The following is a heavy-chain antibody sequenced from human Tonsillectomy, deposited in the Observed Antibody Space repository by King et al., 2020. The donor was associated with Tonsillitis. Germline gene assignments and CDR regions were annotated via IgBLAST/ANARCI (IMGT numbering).Heavy chain of an antibody. CDR2: IHHSGST. CDR1: GGSISSSNW. V-gene: IGHV4-4*02. J-gene: IGHJ4*02. CDR3: ERSGGDYYGSGSHYNFFDY. D-gene: IGHD3-10*01. Sequence: QLQESGPGLVKPSGTLSLTCAVSGGSISSSNWWNWVRQPPGKGLEWIREIHHSGSTNYNTSLKSRFTISVDKSKNQFSLKLSSVTAAATAVYYCERSGGDYYGSGSHYNFFDYWGQGTLVTVSS.